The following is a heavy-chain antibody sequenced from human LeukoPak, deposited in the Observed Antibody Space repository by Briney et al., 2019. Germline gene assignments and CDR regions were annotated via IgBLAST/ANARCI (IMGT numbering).Heavy chain of an antibody. J-gene: IGHJ4*02. CDR3: VKDTGRGDF. D-gene: IGHD1-14*01. V-gene: IGHV3-30*02. Sequence: PGGSLRLSCAASGFIFSNYGMHWVRQAPVKGLEWVAFLHNDETEIYYADSVKGRFTISRDNSKNTLYLQMSSLRDEDTAVYYCVKDTGRGDFWGQGTQVTVSS. CDR1: GFIFSNYG. CDR2: LHNDETEI.